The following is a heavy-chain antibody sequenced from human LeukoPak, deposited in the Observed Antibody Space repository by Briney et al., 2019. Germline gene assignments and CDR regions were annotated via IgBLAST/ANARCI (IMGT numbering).Heavy chain of an antibody. Sequence: GGSLRLSCAASGFTFSDYYMSWIRQAPGKGLEWISYISTSGRTIYYADSVKGRFTISRDNAKNSLYLQMNSLRVEDTAVYYCARGSLTGEYGMDVWGQGTTVTVSS. D-gene: IGHD1-20*01. CDR1: GFTFSDYY. CDR2: ISTSGRTI. J-gene: IGHJ6*02. V-gene: IGHV3-11*04. CDR3: ARGSLTGEYGMDV.